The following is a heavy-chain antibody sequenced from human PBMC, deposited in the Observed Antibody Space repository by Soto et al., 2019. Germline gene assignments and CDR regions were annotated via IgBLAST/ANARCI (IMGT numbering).Heavy chain of an antibody. J-gene: IGHJ6*03. V-gene: IGHV4-31*03. CDR3: ARTLTYYDFWSGYYTDYYMDV. CDR2: IYYSGST. D-gene: IGHD3-3*01. CDR1: GGSISSGGYY. Sequence: QVQLQESGPGLVKPSQTLSLTCTVSGGSISSGGYYWSWIRQHPGKGLEWIGYIYYSGSTYYNPSLKRRVTISVDTSKNQFSLKLSSVTAADTAVYYCARTLTYYDFWSGYYTDYYMDVWGKGTTVTVSS.